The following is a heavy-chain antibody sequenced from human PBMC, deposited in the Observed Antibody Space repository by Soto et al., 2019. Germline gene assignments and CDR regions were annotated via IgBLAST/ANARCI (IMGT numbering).Heavy chain of an antibody. V-gene: IGHV4-39*07. D-gene: IGHD3-10*01. CDR2: IHYSGTT. CDR1: GGSISSKSFY. Sequence: PSETLSLTCTVSGGSISSKSFYWGWIRQPPAKGLEWIGSIHYSGTTYNNPPLKSRVTISVDTSKNQFSLKLSSVTAADTAVIYFGQSYGDGLSPLLQWLDPLGQGALVHVSS. CDR3: GQSYGDGLSPLLQWLDP. J-gene: IGHJ5*01.